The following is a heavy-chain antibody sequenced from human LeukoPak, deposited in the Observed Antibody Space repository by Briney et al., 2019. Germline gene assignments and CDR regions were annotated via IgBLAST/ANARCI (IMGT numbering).Heavy chain of an antibody. Sequence: GGSLRLSCAASGFTFSSYEMNWVRQAPGKGLEWVSYISSSGSTIYYADSVKGRFTISRDNAKNSLYLQMNSLRAEDTAVYYCARDGAYCSSTSCQPGLFDYWGQGTLVTVSS. CDR1: GFTFSSYE. CDR2: ISSSGSTI. J-gene: IGHJ4*02. D-gene: IGHD2-2*01. V-gene: IGHV3-48*03. CDR3: ARDGAYCSSTSCQPGLFDY.